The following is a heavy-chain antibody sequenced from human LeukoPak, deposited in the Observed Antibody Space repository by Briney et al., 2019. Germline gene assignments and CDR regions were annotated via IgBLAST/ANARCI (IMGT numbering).Heavy chain of an antibody. V-gene: IGHV4-34*12. J-gene: IGHJ1*01. D-gene: IGHD6-13*01. Sequence: SETLSLTCAVYGGSFSGYYWSWIRQPPGKGLEWIGTIFNSGSTHYNPPLKSRVTISVDTSKKQFSLDLSSVTAADTAVYYCAGSPGIAAAGRASYFQHWGQGTLVTVSS. CDR3: AGSPGIAAAGRASYFQH. CDR2: IFNSGST. CDR1: GGSFSGYY.